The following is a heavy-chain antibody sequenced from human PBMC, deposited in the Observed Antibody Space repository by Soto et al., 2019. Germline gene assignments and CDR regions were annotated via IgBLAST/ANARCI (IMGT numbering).Heavy chain of an antibody. J-gene: IGHJ3*02. CDR2: INHSGST. V-gene: IGHV4-34*01. Sequence: QVQLQQWGAGLLKPSETLSLTCAVYGGSFSGYYWSWIRQPPGKGLEWIGEINHSGSTNYNPSLKRRVTISVDTSKNQLSLKLSSVTAADTAVYYCARGDYDYIWGSYRTDAFDIWGQGTMVTVSS. CDR1: GGSFSGYY. D-gene: IGHD3-16*02. CDR3: ARGDYDYIWGSYRTDAFDI.